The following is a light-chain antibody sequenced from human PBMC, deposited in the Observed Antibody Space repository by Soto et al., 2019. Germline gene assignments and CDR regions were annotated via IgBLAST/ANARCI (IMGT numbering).Light chain of an antibody. Sequence: DVVLTQSPLSLPVTLGQPASISCRSSQSLVYRDGKIYLHWFHQRPGQSPRRLIYKVSNRDSGAPDRFSGSGSGADFTLKISRVEAEDVGVYYCMHATHWSRTFGQGTKVEIK. CDR3: MHATHWSRT. CDR2: KVS. CDR1: QSLVYRDGKIY. J-gene: IGKJ1*01. V-gene: IGKV2-30*01.